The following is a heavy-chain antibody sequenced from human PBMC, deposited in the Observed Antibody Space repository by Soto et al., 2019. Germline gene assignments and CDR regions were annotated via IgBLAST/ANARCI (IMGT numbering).Heavy chain of an antibody. J-gene: IGHJ4*02. CDR2: IVPLSDRT. CDR3: ARKSGRDCHSGGGCFSLDV. D-gene: IGHD2-15*01. Sequence: QVQLVQSGAEVKKPGSSLKVSCKVFGETLNSNPIGWVRQAPGQGLEWVGGIVPLSDRTNYAQELQGRVTRTADGSTSTVYMELSNLKSDDTAGYYCARKSGRDCHSGGGCFSLDVWGQGSLITVSS. CDR1: GETLNSNP. V-gene: IGHV1-69*01.